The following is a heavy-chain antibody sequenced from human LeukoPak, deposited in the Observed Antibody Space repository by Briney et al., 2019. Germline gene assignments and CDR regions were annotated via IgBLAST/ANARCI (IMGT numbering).Heavy chain of an antibody. J-gene: IGHJ3*02. Sequence: PGGSLRLSCAASGFTFDDYAMHWVRQAPGKGLEWVSGISWNSGSIGYADSVKGRFTISRDNAKNSLYLQMNSLRAEDTALYYCAKDYYDSSGYLPHGAFDIWGQGTMVTVSS. CDR3: AKDYYDSSGYLPHGAFDI. D-gene: IGHD3-22*01. CDR1: GFTFDDYA. V-gene: IGHV3-9*01. CDR2: ISWNSGSI.